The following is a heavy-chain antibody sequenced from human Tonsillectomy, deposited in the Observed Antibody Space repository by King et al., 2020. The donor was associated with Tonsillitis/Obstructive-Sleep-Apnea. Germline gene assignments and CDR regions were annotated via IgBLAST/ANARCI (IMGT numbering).Heavy chain of an antibody. V-gene: IGHV3-11*05. D-gene: IGHD6-19*01. J-gene: IGHJ4*02. CDR1: GFTFSDYY. CDR2: ISISSSYT. CDR3: ARARAVAAPLDY. Sequence: VQLVESGGGLVKPGGCLRLSCTASGFTFSDYYMSWIRQAPGKGLEWLSYISISSSYTNYTDSVKGRFTISRDHAKNSLYLQMNSLRAEDPAVYYCARARAVAAPLDYWGQGTLVTVSS.